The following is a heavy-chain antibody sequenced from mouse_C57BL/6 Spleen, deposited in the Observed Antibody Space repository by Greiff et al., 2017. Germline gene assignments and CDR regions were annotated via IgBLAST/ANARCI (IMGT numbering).Heavy chain of an antibody. Sequence: VQLQQSGPELVKPGASVKISCKASGYAFSSSWMNWVKQRPGKGLEWIGRIYPGDGDTNYNGKFKGKATLTEDKSSSTAYMQLSSLTSEDSAVYFCARVGANWENFDYWGQGTTLTVSS. CDR3: ARVGANWENFDY. J-gene: IGHJ2*01. V-gene: IGHV1-82*01. D-gene: IGHD4-1*01. CDR1: GYAFSSSW. CDR2: IYPGDGDT.